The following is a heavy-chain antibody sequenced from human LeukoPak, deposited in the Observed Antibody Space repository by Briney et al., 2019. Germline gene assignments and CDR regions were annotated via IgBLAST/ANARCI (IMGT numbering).Heavy chain of an antibody. CDR2: IYPGDSDT. CDR3: ARALGDYGAGNYWDWFDP. J-gene: IGHJ5*02. D-gene: IGHD3-10*01. Sequence: GESLKISCEGSGYSFTRYWIAWVRQMPGKGLEWMGTIYPGDSDTRYSPSFQGQVTISADKSISTAYLQWSSLKASDTAIYYCARALGDYGAGNYWDWFDPWGQGTLVTVSS. V-gene: IGHV5-51*01. CDR1: GYSFTRYW.